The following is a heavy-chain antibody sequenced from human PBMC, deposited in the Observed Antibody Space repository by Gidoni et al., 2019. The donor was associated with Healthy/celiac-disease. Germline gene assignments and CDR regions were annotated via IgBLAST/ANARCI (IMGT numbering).Heavy chain of an antibody. J-gene: IGHJ6*02. V-gene: IGHV3-74*01. CDR3: ASLYSEGDYVLYYGMDV. CDR2: INSDGIST. Sequence: EVQLVESGGGLVQPGGSLRLSCEASGFTFSSHWMHWVRQAPGKGLLWVSRINSDGISTSYADSVKGRFTISRDNAKNTLYLQMNSLRAEYTAVYYCASLYSEGDYVLYYGMDVWGQGTTVTVSS. D-gene: IGHD4-17*01. CDR1: GFTFSSHW.